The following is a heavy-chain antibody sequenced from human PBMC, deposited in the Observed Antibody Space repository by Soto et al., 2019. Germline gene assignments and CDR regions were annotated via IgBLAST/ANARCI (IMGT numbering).Heavy chain of an antibody. CDR3: AREVDFGFDY. D-gene: IGHD2-21*01. J-gene: IGHJ4*02. CDR1: GFSFSSYS. Sequence: PGGSLRLSCAASGFSFSSYSMNWVRQGPGKGLEWISSMSSRSDYIYYADSLKGRFTISRDNAKNSLYLQMNSLRADDTSLYYCAREVDFGFDYWGQGTPVTVSS. CDR2: MSSRSDYI. V-gene: IGHV3-21*01.